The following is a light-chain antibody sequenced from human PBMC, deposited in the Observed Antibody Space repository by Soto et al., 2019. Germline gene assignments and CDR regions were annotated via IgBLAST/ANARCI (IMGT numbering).Light chain of an antibody. CDR3: QQHGTSPIT. J-gene: IGKJ5*01. Sequence: EIVLTQSPDTLSLSPGETATLFCRASQTVIHNYLAWHQQKPGQTPRLLVYGASSRATGIPDRFSGSGSGTDFTLTISRLEPEDCAVYYCQQHGTSPITFGQGTRREIK. CDR2: GAS. CDR1: QTVIHNY. V-gene: IGKV3-20*01.